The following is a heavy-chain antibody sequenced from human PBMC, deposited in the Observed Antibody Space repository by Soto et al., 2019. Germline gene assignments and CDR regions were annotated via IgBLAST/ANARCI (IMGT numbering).Heavy chain of an antibody. CDR1: GFTFNNYG. CDR3: SSRQICPHTRGAASTRGGMEV. D-gene: IGHD6-13*01. Sequence: QVQLVESGGGVVQPGRSLRLACAASGFTFNNYGMPWVRQAPCKGLEWVAVIWNDGNGYYYANSVKGRFTISRDNSKNTVYLQKRSLRAEDESVYYFSSRQICPHTRGAASTRGGMEVGGQGTTVTISS. J-gene: IGHJ6*02. V-gene: IGHV3-33*01. CDR2: IWNDGNGY.